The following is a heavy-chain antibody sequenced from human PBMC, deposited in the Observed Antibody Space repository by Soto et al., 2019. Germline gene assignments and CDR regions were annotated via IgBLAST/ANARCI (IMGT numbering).Heavy chain of an antibody. J-gene: IGHJ4*02. Sequence: ASVKVSCKASGYTFTGYYMHWVRQAPGQGIEWMGWINPNSGGTNYAQKFQGWVTMTRDTSISTAYMELSRLRSDDTAVYYCARGSTYYYDSSGYNYWGQGTLVTVS. CDR2: INPNSGGT. CDR3: ARGSTYYYDSSGYNY. D-gene: IGHD3-22*01. V-gene: IGHV1-2*04. CDR1: GYTFTGYY.